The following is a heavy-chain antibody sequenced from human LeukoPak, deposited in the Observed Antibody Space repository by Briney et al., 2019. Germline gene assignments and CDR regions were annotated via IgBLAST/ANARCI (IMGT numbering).Heavy chain of an antibody. CDR1: GFTFSHYA. Sequence: PGGSLRLSCAASGFTFSHYAMSWVRQPPGKGLEWVSIISSNAESAHYADSMKGRFTISRDNSKNTLYLQMNSLRAEDTAVYYCAKAGATILSNFDYWGQGSLVAVSS. D-gene: IGHD5-24*01. J-gene: IGHJ4*02. CDR3: AKAGATILSNFDY. V-gene: IGHV3-23*01. CDR2: ISSNAESA.